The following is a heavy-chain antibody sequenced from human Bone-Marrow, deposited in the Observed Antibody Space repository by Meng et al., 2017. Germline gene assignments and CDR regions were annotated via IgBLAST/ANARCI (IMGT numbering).Heavy chain of an antibody. D-gene: IGHD6-19*01. V-gene: IGHV1-18*01. CDR2: ISAYNGNT. CDR3: AGVAYSSGPNWFDP. J-gene: IGHJ5*02. Sequence: ASVKVSCKASGYTFTSYGISWLRQAPGQGLEWMGWISAYNGNTNYAQKLQGRVNMITEASSSTAYMELRSLRSDDTAVYYCAGVAYSSGPNWFDPWGQGNLVTVSS. CDR1: GYTFTSYG.